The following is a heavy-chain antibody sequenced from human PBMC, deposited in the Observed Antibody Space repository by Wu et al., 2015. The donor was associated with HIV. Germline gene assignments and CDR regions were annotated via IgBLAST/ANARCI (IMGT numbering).Heavy chain of an antibody. V-gene: IGHV1-69*05. CDR3: ARELGDYYDREPAFDI. CDR2: IIPIFGTA. D-gene: IGHD3-22*01. Sequence: QVQLVQSGAEVKKPGSSVKVSCKASGGTFSSYAISWVRQAPGQGLEWMGGIIPIFGTANYAQKFQGRVTITTDESTSTAYMELSSLRSEDTAVYYCARELGDYYDREPAFDIWGQGTMVTVSS. CDR1: GGTFSSYA. J-gene: IGHJ3*02.